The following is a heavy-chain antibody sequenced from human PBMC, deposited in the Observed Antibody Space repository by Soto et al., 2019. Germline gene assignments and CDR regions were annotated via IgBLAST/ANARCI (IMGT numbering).Heavy chain of an antibody. D-gene: IGHD2-15*01. CDR2: ISYDGSNK. CDR3: ARGLDIVVVVAATLGWFDP. Sequence: VQLVESGGGVVQPGRSLRLSCAASGFTFSSYAMHWVRQAPGKGLEWVAVISYDGSNKYYADSVKGRFTISRDNSKNTLYLQMNSLRAEDTAVYYCARGLDIVVVVAATLGWFDPWGQGTLVTVSS. J-gene: IGHJ5*02. V-gene: IGHV3-30-3*01. CDR1: GFTFSSYA.